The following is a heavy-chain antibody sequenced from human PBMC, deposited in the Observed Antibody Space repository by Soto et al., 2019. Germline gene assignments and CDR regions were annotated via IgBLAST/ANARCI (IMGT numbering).Heavy chain of an antibody. CDR1: GGSISSGGYS. CDR3: AGGIAARPLGY. J-gene: IGHJ4*02. D-gene: IGHD6-6*01. Sequence: QLQLQESGSGLVKPSQTLSLTCAVSGGSISSGGYSWSWIRQPPGKGLEWIGYIYHSGSTYYNPSLKSRVTISGDRSKNQFSLRLSSATAADTAVYYCAGGIAARPLGYWGQGTLVTVSS. CDR2: IYHSGST. V-gene: IGHV4-30-2*01.